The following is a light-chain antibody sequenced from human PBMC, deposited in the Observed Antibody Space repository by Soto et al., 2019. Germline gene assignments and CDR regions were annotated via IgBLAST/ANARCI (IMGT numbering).Light chain of an antibody. CDR2: LNSDGSH. CDR1: SGHSSYA. V-gene: IGLV4-69*01. CDR3: QTWGTGIQV. J-gene: IGLJ2*01. Sequence: QAVVTQSPSASASLGASVKLTCTLSSGHSSYAIAWHQQQPEQGPRYLMKLNSDGSHRKGDGIPARFSGSSSGAERYLTISSLQSEDEADYYCQTWGTGIQVFGGGTKLTVL.